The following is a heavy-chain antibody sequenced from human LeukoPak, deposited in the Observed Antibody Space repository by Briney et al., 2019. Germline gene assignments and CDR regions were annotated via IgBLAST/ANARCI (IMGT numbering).Heavy chain of an antibody. D-gene: IGHD3-22*01. V-gene: IGHV3-23*01. CDR2: ISGNGGSA. J-gene: IGHJ4*02. CDR3: ANRRLYDTSGSYSYYFDY. CDR1: GLSSSNYA. Sequence: GGSLRLSCAASGLSSSNYAMSWVRQAPGKGLEWVSGISGNGGSAYYADSVKGRFTISRDNSKNTLYLQMNSLRAEDTALYYCANRRLYDTSGSYSYYFDYWGQGTLVTVSS.